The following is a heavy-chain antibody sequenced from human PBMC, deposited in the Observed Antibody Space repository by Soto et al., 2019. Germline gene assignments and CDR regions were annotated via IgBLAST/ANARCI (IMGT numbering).Heavy chain of an antibody. Sequence: GASVKVSCKASGYTFTSYDINWVRQATGQGLEWMGWMNPNSGNTGYAQKLQGRVTMTRNTSISTAYKELSSLRSEDTAVYYCARERAVAGFDYWGQGTLVTVSS. D-gene: IGHD6-19*01. J-gene: IGHJ4*02. CDR2: MNPNSGNT. V-gene: IGHV1-8*01. CDR1: GYTFTSYD. CDR3: ARERAVAGFDY.